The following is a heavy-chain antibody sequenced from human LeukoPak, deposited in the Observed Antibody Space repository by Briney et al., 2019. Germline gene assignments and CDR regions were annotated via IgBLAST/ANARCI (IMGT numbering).Heavy chain of an antibody. Sequence: SETLSLTCTVSGGSISNYYWSWIRQPPGKGLEWIGYIYYSGSTNYNPSLKSRVTISVDTSKNQFSLKLSSVTAADTAVYYCAREGTITGTQPFDYWGQGTLVTVSS. D-gene: IGHD1-20*01. J-gene: IGHJ4*02. CDR3: AREGTITGTQPFDY. CDR2: IYYSGST. V-gene: IGHV4-59*01. CDR1: GGSISNYY.